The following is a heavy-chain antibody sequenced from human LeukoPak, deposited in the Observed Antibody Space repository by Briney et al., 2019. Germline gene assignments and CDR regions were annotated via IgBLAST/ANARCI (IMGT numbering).Heavy chain of an antibody. CDR1: GFTFSSYA. CDR3: AKATPSYTAMVEYYFDY. J-gene: IGHJ4*02. D-gene: IGHD5-18*01. V-gene: IGHV3-23*01. CDR2: ISGSGGST. Sequence: PGGSLRLSCAASGFTFSSYAMSWLRQAPGKGLEWVSAISGSGGSTYYADSVKGRFTISRDNSKNTMYLQMNSLRAEDTAVYYCAKATPSYTAMVEYYFDYWGQGTLVTVSS.